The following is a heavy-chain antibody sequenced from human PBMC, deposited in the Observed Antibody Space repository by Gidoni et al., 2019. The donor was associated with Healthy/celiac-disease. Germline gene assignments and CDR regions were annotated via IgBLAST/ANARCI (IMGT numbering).Heavy chain of an antibody. CDR1: GCSISVSIYY. Sequence: QLQLQESGPGLVKPSENLYLTCTVAGCSISVSIYYWGWIRLPPGKGLEWIGRIYYSGRTYYNPSLKSRVTISVDTSKNQFSLKLSSVTAADTAVYYCARRYYYDSSGYYYYFDYWGQGTLVTVSS. D-gene: IGHD3-22*01. J-gene: IGHJ4*02. V-gene: IGHV4-39*01. CDR3: ARRYYYDSSGYYYYFDY. CDR2: IYYSGRT.